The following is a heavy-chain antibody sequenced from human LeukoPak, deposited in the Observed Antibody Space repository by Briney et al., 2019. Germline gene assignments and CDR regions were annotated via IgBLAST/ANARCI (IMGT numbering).Heavy chain of an antibody. CDR3: AXGPPLFDP. Sequence: PGGSLRLSCAASGFTFSSYAMHWVRQAPGKGLEWVAVISYDGSNKYYXDSVKGRFTISRDNAKNSLYLQMNSLRAEDTSVYYCAXGPPLFDPWGQGTLVTVSS. CDR1: GFTFSSYA. CDR2: ISYDGSNK. J-gene: IGHJ5*02. V-gene: IGHV3-30-3*01.